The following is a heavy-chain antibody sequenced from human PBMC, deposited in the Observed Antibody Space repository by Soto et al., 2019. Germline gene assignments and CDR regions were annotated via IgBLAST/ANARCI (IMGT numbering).Heavy chain of an antibody. J-gene: IGHJ5*02. CDR2: IIPILATP. V-gene: IGHV1-69*12. CDR1: GGTFSTYT. CDR3: ARGYTYDT. D-gene: IGHD5-18*01. Sequence: QVHLVQSGAEVKKPGSSVKVSCKASGGTFSTYTITWVRQAPGQGLEWMGGIIPILATPNYAQKFQGRVTITADESTSTAYMELSSLRSEDAAVYYCARGYTYDTWGQGPRVTVSS.